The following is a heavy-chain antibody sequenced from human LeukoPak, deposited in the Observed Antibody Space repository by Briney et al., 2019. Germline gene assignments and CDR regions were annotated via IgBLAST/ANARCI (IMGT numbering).Heavy chain of an antibody. V-gene: IGHV3-30*18. J-gene: IGHJ4*02. CDR2: ISKVGRDK. CDR3: AKDPRIAAVYYFDY. D-gene: IGHD6-13*01. Sequence: PGSSLRLSCVASGFTFSGFAMHWVRQAPGKGLEWVAVISKVGRDKHQADSGKGRFTNPRDNSKNTLYLQMNRLRAQDTAVYFCAKDPRIAAVYYFDYWGQGTLVNVPS. CDR1: GFTFSGFA.